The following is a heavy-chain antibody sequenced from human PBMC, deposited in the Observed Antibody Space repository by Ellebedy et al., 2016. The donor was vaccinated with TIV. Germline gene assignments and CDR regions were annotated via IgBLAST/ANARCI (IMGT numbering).Heavy chain of an antibody. J-gene: IGHJ6*02. D-gene: IGHD2-15*01. V-gene: IGHV3-30-3*01. CDR3: ARAGCSGGSCYYYYGIDV. Sequence: GESLKISCAASGFTLSTYAMHWVRQAPGKALEWVAVISYDGSNKYYADSVKGRFTISRDNSKTTLYLQMNSLRPEDTAVCYCARAGCSGGSCYYYYGIDVWGQGTTVTVSS. CDR1: GFTLSTYA. CDR2: ISYDGSNK.